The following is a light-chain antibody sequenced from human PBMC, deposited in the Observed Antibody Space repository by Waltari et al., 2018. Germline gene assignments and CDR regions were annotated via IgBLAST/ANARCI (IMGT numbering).Light chain of an antibody. J-gene: IGLJ1*01. V-gene: IGLV2-14*03. CDR1: ASDVGRYDS. Sequence: QSALTQPASMSGSPGQSITISCTGSASDVGRYDSVSWFQQHPGNPPNLIIYDVINRPSGVSHRFSGSKSGNTASLTISGLQADDEADYYCYSYTTSDTRVFGTGTKVTVL. CDR3: YSYTTSDTRV. CDR2: DVI.